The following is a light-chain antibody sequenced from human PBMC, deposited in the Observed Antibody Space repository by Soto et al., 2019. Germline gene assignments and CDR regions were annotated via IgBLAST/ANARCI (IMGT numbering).Light chain of an antibody. CDR1: QSVLYSPNNKNY. CDR2: WAS. Sequence: DIVMTQSPDSLAVSLGERATINCKSSQSVLYSPNNKNYLAWYQQKPGQPPKLLIYWASTRESGVPDRFSGSGSGTDFTRAISSLQAEDVAFDYCQHYHSAPPSFGQGTKVEIK. V-gene: IGKV4-1*01. J-gene: IGKJ1*01. CDR3: QHYHSAPPS.